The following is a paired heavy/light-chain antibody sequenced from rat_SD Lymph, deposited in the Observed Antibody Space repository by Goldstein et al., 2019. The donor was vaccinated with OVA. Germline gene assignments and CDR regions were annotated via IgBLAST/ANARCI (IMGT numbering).Heavy chain of an antibody. CDR1: GFTFSDYW. D-gene: IGHD4-1*01. J-gene: IGHJ2*01. CDR3: TRALYGLRFDY. V-gene: IGHV11-4*01. Sequence: EGQLVESGGGLVKPGTSLKLSCVASGFTFSDYWMSWFRQTPGKTMEWIGDIKYDGTYIKYAPSLKNRFTISRDNAKSTLYLQMSDVRSEGSATYYCTRALYGLRFDYWGQGVMVTVSS. CDR2: IKYDGTYI.
Light chain of an antibody. CDR3: LQHDDWPRT. J-gene: IGKJ4*01. Sequence: DIQMTQSPSFLSASVGDRVTINCKASQNINRYLNWYQQKLGEAPKLLIFNTDNLHTGIPSRFSGSGSGTDFTLTISSLQPEDVTTYFCLQHDDWPRTFGSGTKLEIK. CDR2: NTD. V-gene: IGKV22S4*01. CDR1: QNINRY.